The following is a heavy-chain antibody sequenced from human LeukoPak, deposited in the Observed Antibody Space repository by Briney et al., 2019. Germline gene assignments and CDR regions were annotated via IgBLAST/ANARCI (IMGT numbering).Heavy chain of an antibody. D-gene: IGHD1-26*01. V-gene: IGHV3-23*01. CDR3: AKGGFRWELTLGAFDI. Sequence: TGGSLRLSCAASGFTFSSYAMSWVRQAPGKGLEWVSAISGSGGSTYYADSVKGRFTISRDNSKNTLYLQMNSLRAEDTAVYYCAKGGFRWELTLGAFDIWGQGTMVTVSS. J-gene: IGHJ3*02. CDR2: ISGSGGST. CDR1: GFTFSSYA.